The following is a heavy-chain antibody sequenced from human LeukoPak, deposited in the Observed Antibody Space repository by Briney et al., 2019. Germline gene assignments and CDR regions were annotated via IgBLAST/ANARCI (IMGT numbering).Heavy chain of an antibody. CDR1: GFTFSNAW. V-gene: IGHV3-15*01. CDR3: TTGYCSKTSCYYFDY. J-gene: IGHJ4*02. D-gene: IGHD2-2*01. CDR2: IKSKTDGGTT. Sequence: GGSLRLSCAASGFTFSNAWMSWVRQAPGKGLEGVGRIKSKTDGGTTDYAAPVKGRFTISRDDSKNTLYLQMNSLKTEDTAVYYCTTGYCSKTSCYYFDYWGQGTLVTVSS.